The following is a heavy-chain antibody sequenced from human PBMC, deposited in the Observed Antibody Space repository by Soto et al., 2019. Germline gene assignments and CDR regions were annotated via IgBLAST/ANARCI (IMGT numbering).Heavy chain of an antibody. J-gene: IGHJ5*02. D-gene: IGHD5-12*01. CDR1: GGSIGNLY. V-gene: IGHV4-59*08. CDR3: ATHSLDSGYGSS. CDR2: IYNSGAR. Sequence: SETLSLSCTVSGGSIGNLYLSWIRQPPGKGLEWIGYIYNSGARNYHPSLKSRVIMSVDTSRTRFTLEVTSVTAADSAVYYCATHSLDSGYGSSWGPGTLVTVSS.